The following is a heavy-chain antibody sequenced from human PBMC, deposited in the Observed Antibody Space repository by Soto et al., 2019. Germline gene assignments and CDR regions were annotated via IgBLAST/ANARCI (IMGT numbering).Heavy chain of an antibody. J-gene: IGHJ4*02. Sequence: EVQLLESGGGLVQPGGSLRLSCAASGFTFSSYAMSWVRQAPGKGLEWVSAISGSGGSTYYADSEKGRFTISSDNSKNTLYLQMNSLRAEETAVYYCATNCARDTVTAAFGLVYWGQGTLVTVSS. V-gene: IGHV3-23*01. CDR2: ISGSGGST. D-gene: IGHD4-17*01. CDR3: ATNCARDTVTAAFGLVY. CDR1: GFTFSSYA.